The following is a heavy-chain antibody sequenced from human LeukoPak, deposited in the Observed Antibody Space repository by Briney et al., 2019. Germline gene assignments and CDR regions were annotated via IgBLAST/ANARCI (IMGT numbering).Heavy chain of an antibody. J-gene: IGHJ4*02. V-gene: IGHV3-73*01. CDR1: GLTFSGAD. CDR2: IRTKGNRYAT. CDR3: IHYGSGSYSTDY. D-gene: IGHD3-10*01. Sequence: GGSPRLSCAASGLTFSGADMHWVRQASGKGLEWVGRIRTKGNRYATAYAASVKGRFTISRDDSKNTAYLQMNSLKTKDTAVYYCIHYGSGSYSTDYWGQGTLVTVSS.